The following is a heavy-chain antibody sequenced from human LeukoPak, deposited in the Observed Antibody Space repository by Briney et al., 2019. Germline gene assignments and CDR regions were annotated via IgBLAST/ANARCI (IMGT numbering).Heavy chain of an antibody. CDR1: GFTFSNAC. CDR2: IKGKTDGGTT. J-gene: IGHJ4*02. Sequence: PGGSLRLSCAASGFTFSNACMGWVRQAPGKGLEWVGHIKGKTDGGTTDYAAPVQGRFTISRDDSKNTLFLQMNSLKTEDTAVYYCTTGTWIQLWLADYWGQGTLVTVSS. V-gene: IGHV3-15*01. CDR3: TTGTWIQLWLADY. D-gene: IGHD5-18*01.